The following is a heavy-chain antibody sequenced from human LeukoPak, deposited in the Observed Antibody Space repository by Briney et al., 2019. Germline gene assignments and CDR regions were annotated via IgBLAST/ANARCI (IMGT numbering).Heavy chain of an antibody. CDR1: GFTFDDYA. CDR2: ISWNSGTI. D-gene: IGHD2-2*01. Sequence: PGGSLRLSCAASGFTFDDYAMHWVRQAPGKGLEWVSGISWNSGTIGYADSVKGRFTISRDNAKNSLYLQMNSLRAEDTALYYCNRVSDQLSRDYHYGMDVWGRGTTVIVSS. V-gene: IGHV3-9*01. CDR3: NRVSDQLSRDYHYGMDV. J-gene: IGHJ6*02.